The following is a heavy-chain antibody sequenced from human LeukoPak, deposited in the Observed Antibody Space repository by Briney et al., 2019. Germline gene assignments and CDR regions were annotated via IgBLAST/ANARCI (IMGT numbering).Heavy chain of an antibody. Sequence: PGGSLRLSCAASGFTFSDYYMSWIRQAPGKGLEWVSYISISGTTIYYADSVQGRFTISRDNAKNSLYLQMNNLRAEDTAVYYCAREPSMGYYFDSWGQGTLVTVSS. J-gene: IGHJ4*02. CDR3: AREPSMGYYFDS. V-gene: IGHV3-11*01. D-gene: IGHD1-26*01. CDR1: GFTFSDYY. CDR2: ISISGTTI.